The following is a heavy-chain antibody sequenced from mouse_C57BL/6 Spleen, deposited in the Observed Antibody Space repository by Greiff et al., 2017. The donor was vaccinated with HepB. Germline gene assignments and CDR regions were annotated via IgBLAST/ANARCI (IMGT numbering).Heavy chain of an antibody. V-gene: IGHV3-6*01. CDR2: ISYDGSN. CDR3: AKSPPNYGSSYGYAMDY. CDR1: GYSITSGYY. Sequence: DVKLQESGPGLVKPSQSLSLTCSVTGYSITSGYYWNWIRQFPGNKLEWMGYISYDGSNNYNPSLKNRISITRDTSKNQFFLKLNSVTTEDTATYYCAKSPPNYGSSYGYAMDYWGQGTSVTVSS. J-gene: IGHJ4*01. D-gene: IGHD1-1*01.